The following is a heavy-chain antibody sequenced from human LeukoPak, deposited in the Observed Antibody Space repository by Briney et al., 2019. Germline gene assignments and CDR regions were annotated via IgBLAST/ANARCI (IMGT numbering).Heavy chain of an antibody. CDR3: ARGNRIGYCSSTSCYTFYAFDI. CDR2: IIPIFGTA. Sequence: SVKVSCKASGGTFSSYAISWVRQAPGQGLEWMGGIIPIFGTANYAQKFQGRVTITTDESTSTAYMELSSLRSEDTAVYYCARGNRIGYCSSTSCYTFYAFDIWGQGAMVTVSS. V-gene: IGHV1-69*05. CDR1: GGTFSSYA. J-gene: IGHJ3*02. D-gene: IGHD2-2*02.